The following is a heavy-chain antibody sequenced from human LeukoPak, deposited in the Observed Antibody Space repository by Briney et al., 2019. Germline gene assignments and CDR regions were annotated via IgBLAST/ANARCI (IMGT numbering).Heavy chain of an antibody. J-gene: IGHJ4*02. CDR3: AKGDGYDILTGYPFDY. V-gene: IGHV3-9*01. D-gene: IGHD3-9*01. CDR1: GFTFDDYA. Sequence: GGSLRLSCAASGFTFDDYAMHWVRQAPGKGLEWVSGISWNSGSIGYADSVKGRLTISRDNAKNSLYLQMNSLRAEDTALCYCAKGDGYDILTGYPFDYWGQGTLVTVSS. CDR2: ISWNSGSI.